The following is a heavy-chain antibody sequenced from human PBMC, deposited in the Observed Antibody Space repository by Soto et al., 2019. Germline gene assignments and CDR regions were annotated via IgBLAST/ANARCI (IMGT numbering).Heavy chain of an antibody. CDR1: GFTFTSSA. D-gene: IGHD6-19*01. V-gene: IGHV1-58*01. J-gene: IGHJ6*02. CDR3: AAVPGNIAVIQLDV. CDR2: IVVGSGNT. Sequence: SVKVSCKASGFTFTSSAVQWVRQARGQRLEWIGWIVVGSGNTNYAQKFQERVTITMDMSTSTAYMELSSLRSEDTAVYYCAAVPGNIAVIQLDVWGQGTTVTVSS.